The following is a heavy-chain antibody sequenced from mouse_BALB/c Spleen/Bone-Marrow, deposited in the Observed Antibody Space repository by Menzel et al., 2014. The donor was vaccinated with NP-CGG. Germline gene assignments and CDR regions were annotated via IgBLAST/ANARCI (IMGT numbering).Heavy chain of an antibody. CDR1: GFTFSSYA. V-gene: IGHV5-9-3*01. CDR3: ARRGYGNYVGYAMDY. J-gene: IGHJ4*01. D-gene: IGHD2-10*02. Sequence: EVQVVESGGGLVKPGGSLKLSCAASGFTFSSYAMSWVRQTPEKRLEWVATISSGGSYTYYPDSVKGRFTISRDNAKNTLYLQMSSLRSEDTAMYYCARRGYGNYVGYAMDYWGQGTSVTVS. CDR2: ISSGGSYT.